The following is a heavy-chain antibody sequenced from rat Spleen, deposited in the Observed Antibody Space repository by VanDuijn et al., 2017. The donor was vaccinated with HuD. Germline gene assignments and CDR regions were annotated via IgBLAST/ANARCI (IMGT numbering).Heavy chain of an antibody. Sequence: EVQLKESGPGLVQPSQTLSLTCTVSGFSLTDYSVHWVRQPPGKSLEWMGVMWSGGGTAYNSALKSRLSISRDTSKSQVFLKMNSLRSGDTATYYCAVAGYGYWGQGVMVTVSS. CDR2: MWSGGGT. V-gene: IGHV2S63*01. CDR3: AVAGYGY. CDR1: GFSLTDYS. J-gene: IGHJ2*01. D-gene: IGHD4-3*01.